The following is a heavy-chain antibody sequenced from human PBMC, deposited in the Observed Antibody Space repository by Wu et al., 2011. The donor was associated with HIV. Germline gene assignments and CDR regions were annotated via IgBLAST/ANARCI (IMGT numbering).Heavy chain of an antibody. Sequence: VQLVQSGAEVKKPGASVKVSCKASGYTLTDYYMHWVRQAPGHGLEWVGLINPYADSAKYAQKFQGRVTMTRDTSTRTVYMELNSLRSEDTAIYYCAMREDCTSTTCIDDALDIWGRGTAVIVSS. CDR3: AMREDCTSTTCIDDALDI. CDR1: GYTLTDYY. D-gene: IGHD2/OR15-2a*01. V-gene: IGHV1-46*01. CDR2: INPYADSA. J-gene: IGHJ3*02.